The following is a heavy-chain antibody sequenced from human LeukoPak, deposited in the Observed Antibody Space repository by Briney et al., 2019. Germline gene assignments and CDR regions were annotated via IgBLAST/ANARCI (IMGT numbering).Heavy chain of an antibody. V-gene: IGHV3-7*03. CDR1: GFTFSSHW. CDR2: IMQDGSEK. D-gene: IGHD4-23*01. J-gene: IGHJ4*02. CDR3: ARDQTTVGLDF. Sequence: GGFLRLSLEGSGFTFSSHWISWGRQVPGKGLEWVANIMQDGSEKYYVDSVEGRFTISRDNAKNSLYLQMNSLRAEDTAVYFCARDQTTVGLDFWGQGTLVSVSS.